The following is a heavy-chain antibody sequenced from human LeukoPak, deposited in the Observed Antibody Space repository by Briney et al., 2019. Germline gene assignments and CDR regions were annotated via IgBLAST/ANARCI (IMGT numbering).Heavy chain of an antibody. CDR1: GFTFSSYA. CDR2: INQDGSEE. CDR3: VRDGGVSGYDLLDY. V-gene: IGHV3-7*01. Sequence: GSLRLSCAASGFTFSSYAMHWVRQAPGKGLEWVAHINQDGSEEHYMDSVKARFTISRDNAKNSLSLQMNSLRAEDTAVYYCVRDGGVSGYDLLDYWGQGTLVTVSS. J-gene: IGHJ4*02. D-gene: IGHD5-12*01.